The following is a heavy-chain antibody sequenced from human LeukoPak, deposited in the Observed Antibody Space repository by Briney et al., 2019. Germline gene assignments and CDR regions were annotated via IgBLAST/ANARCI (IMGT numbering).Heavy chain of an antibody. J-gene: IGHJ6*02. Sequence: GSLRLSCTASGFTFGDYALSWFRQAPGKGLEWIGEINHSGSTNYNPSLKSRVAISVDTSKNQFSLKLSSVTAADTAVYYCARGVEQLVFYYYYYGMDVWGQGTTVTVSS. D-gene: IGHD6-6*01. CDR2: INHSGST. V-gene: IGHV4-34*01. CDR3: ARGVEQLVFYYYYYGMDV. CDR1: GFTFGDYA.